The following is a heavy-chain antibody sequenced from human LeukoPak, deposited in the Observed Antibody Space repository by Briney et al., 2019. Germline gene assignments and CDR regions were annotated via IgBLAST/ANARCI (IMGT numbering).Heavy chain of an antibody. Sequence: ASVKVSCKASGYTFTGDQIYWLRQAPGQGLEWVGWIKPSSGDTLYEQKFQGRVTMTRDKSISSAYMELSSLRSDDTAVYYCARRSAGFLTAWGQGTLVTVSS. V-gene: IGHV1-2*02. CDR3: ARRSAGFLTA. D-gene: IGHD2/OR15-2a*01. CDR2: IKPSSGDT. J-gene: IGHJ5*02. CDR1: GYTFTGDQ.